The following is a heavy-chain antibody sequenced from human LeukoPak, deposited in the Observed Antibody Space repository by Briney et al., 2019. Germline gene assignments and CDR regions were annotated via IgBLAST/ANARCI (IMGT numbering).Heavy chain of an antibody. CDR2: ISYDGSNK. V-gene: IGHV3-30*03. Sequence: PGGSLRLSCAASGFTFSSYGMHWVRQAPGKGLEWVAVISYDGSNKYYADSVKGRFTISRDTSKNTLYLQMNSLRAEDTAVYYCAREGGRAYYFDSSGYHDYWGQGTLVTVSS. D-gene: IGHD3-22*01. CDR3: AREGGRAYYFDSSGYHDY. J-gene: IGHJ4*02. CDR1: GFTFSSYG.